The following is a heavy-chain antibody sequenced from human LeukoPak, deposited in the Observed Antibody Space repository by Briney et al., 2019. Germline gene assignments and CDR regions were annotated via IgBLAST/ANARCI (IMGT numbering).Heavy chain of an antibody. Sequence: PGRSLRLSCAVSGFIFNDYGMHWVRQAPGKGLEWVAVISFDGDNRYYAGSVKGRFIISRDNSKNTLYLQMRNLRREDTGLYYCAFLGGETSCWGQGALVSVAS. CDR1: GFIFNDYG. D-gene: IGHD3-16*01. CDR3: AFLGGETSC. J-gene: IGHJ4*02. V-gene: IGHV3-30*03. CDR2: ISFDGDNR.